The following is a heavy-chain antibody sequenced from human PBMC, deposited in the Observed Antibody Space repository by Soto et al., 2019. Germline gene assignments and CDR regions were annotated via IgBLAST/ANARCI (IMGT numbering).Heavy chain of an antibody. J-gene: IGHJ4*02. D-gene: IGHD4-17*01. CDR1: GGSISSGGYY. V-gene: IGHV4-31*03. Sequence: QVQLQESGPGLVKPSQTLSLTCTVSGGSISSGGYYWSWIRQHPGKGLEWIGYIYYSGSTYYNTSLKSRVTISVDTSKNQFSLKLSSVTAADTAVYYCARSLNDYGDYDPPYYFDYWGQGTLVTVSS. CDR2: IYYSGST. CDR3: ARSLNDYGDYDPPYYFDY.